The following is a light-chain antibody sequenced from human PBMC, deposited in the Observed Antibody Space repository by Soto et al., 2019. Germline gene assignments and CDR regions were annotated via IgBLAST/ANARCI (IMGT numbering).Light chain of an antibody. CDR2: AAS. Sequence: DIQMTQSPSSLSASVGDRVTITCRASQSISSYLNWYQQKPGKAPKLLIYAASSLQSGVPSRFSGSGSGTDFTLTISSLQPEDFATYYCQQSYSTPNTIGSGTKVDIK. CDR3: QQSYSTPNT. CDR1: QSISSY. V-gene: IGKV1-39*01. J-gene: IGKJ3*01.